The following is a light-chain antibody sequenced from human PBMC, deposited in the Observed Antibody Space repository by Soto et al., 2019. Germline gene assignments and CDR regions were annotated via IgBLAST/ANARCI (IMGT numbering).Light chain of an antibody. CDR2: DVT. J-gene: IGLJ1*01. Sequence: QSVLTQPASVSGSPGQSITISCTGTSSDVGGYNYVSWYQQFSGKAPKLLIYDVTNRPSGVSDRFSGSKSGNTASLTISGLQAEVVADYSCSSYTSSSTPWVFGTGTKVTVL. CDR3: SSYTSSSTPWV. CDR1: SSDVGGYNY. V-gene: IGLV2-14*01.